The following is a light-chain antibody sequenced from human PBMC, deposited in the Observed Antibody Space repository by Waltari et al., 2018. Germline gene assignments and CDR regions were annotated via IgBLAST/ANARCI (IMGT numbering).Light chain of an antibody. CDR3: QQYNSWPLT. CDR1: QSVSIN. J-gene: IGKJ4*01. V-gene: IGKV3-15*01. Sequence: EIEMTQSPATLSVSPGERAPLSCRASQSVSINLAWYQQIPGQAPRLLIFAASTRATGIPARFSGSGSGTDFTLTISSLQSEDFAVYYCQQYNSWPLTFGGGARVEIK. CDR2: AAS.